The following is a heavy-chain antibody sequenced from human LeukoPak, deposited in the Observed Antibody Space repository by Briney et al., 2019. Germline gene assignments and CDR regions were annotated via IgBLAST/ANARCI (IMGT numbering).Heavy chain of an antibody. CDR1: GGSINNSY. Sequence: SETLSLTCTVSGGSINNSYWSWIRQPAGKGLEWIGRIYTSGRTNYNPSLKSRITMSVDTSKNQFSLKLTSVTAADTAVYYCARHLPFDYWGQGTLVTVSS. J-gene: IGHJ4*02. CDR2: IYTSGRT. V-gene: IGHV4-4*07. CDR3: ARHLPFDY.